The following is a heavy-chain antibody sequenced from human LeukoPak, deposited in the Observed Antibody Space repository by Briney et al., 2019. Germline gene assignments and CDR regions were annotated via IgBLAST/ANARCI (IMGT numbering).Heavy chain of an antibody. CDR3: TKNLGQWLDF. V-gene: IGHV3-23*01. Sequence: GGSLRLSCAASGFTFSSYAMSWVRQAPGKGLEWVSAISCSGINTYYADSVKGRFTISRDNSKNTLDLQMNSLRAEDTAIYYCTKNLGQWLDFWGQGTLVTVSS. CDR1: GFTFSSYA. CDR2: ISCSGINT. D-gene: IGHD1-26*01. J-gene: IGHJ5*01.